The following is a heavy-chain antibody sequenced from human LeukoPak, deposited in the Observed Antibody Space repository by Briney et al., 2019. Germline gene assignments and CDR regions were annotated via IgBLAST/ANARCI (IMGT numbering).Heavy chain of an antibody. Sequence: ASVKVSCKASGYTFTGYYMHCGRQAPGQGLEWMGWINPNSGGTEYAQKFQGRVTMTRDTSISTAYMDLSRLTSDDTAVYYCARDRQRYSSSWSTDYWGQGTLVTVSS. CDR1: GYTFTGYY. CDR2: INPNSGGT. CDR3: ARDRQRYSSSWSTDY. J-gene: IGHJ4*02. V-gene: IGHV1-2*02. D-gene: IGHD6-13*01.